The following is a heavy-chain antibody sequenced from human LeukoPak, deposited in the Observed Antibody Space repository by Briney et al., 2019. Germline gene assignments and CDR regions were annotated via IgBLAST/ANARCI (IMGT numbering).Heavy chain of an antibody. V-gene: IGHV3-33*08. CDR1: GFILSNYN. D-gene: IGHD1-26*01. J-gene: IGHJ4*02. CDR3: AGDLVGAHNNRKIFGY. Sequence: PGGSLRLSCAASGFILSNYNMNWVRQAPGKGLEWVAVIWYDGSNKYYADSVKGRFTISRDNSKNTLYLQMNSLRAEDTAVYYCAGDLVGAHNNRKIFGYWGQGTLVTVSS. CDR2: IWYDGSNK.